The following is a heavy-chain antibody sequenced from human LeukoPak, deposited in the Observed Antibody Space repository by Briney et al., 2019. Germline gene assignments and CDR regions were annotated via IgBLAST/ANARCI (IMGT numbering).Heavy chain of an antibody. V-gene: IGHV3-7*01. CDR1: GFTFSNYW. J-gene: IGHJ3*02. D-gene: IGHD2-15*01. CDR3: AREHVVVAARAFDI. Sequence: PGGSLRLSCAASGFTFSNYWMSWVRQAPGKGLEWVAVIKKDGSEKYYVDSVKGRFTISRDNAKNSLFLQMNSLRAEDTAVYYCAREHVVVAARAFDIWGQGTMVTVSS. CDR2: IKKDGSEK.